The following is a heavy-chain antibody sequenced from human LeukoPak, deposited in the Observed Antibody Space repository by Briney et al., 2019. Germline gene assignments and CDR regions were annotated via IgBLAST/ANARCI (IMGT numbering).Heavy chain of an antibody. V-gene: IGHV4-59*08. Sequence: SETLSLTCTVSGGSISTYYWSWIRQPPGKGLEWIGYVYYTGSTSHNPSLKSRATISVDTSKNQFSLRLSYVTAADTAVYYCARFAMSPSGYMLCHFDYWGQGSLVIVSS. CDR1: GGSISTYY. CDR2: VYYTGST. CDR3: ARFAMSPSGYMLCHFDY. D-gene: IGHD3-22*01. J-gene: IGHJ4*02.